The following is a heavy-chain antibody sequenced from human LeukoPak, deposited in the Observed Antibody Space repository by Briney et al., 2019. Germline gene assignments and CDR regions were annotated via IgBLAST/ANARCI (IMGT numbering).Heavy chain of an antibody. Sequence: GWSLRLSCTASGFTFSDCYMNWFRQAAGKWLDWVSSISYRTSHIYYADSVKGRFTISRDNAKNSLYLQMDSLRAEDTAVYFCGRAFPPLRTAAAGDYWGQGTLVTVSS. CDR2: ISYRTSHI. J-gene: IGHJ4*02. CDR1: GFTFSDCY. D-gene: IGHD6-13*01. V-gene: IGHV3-21*01. CDR3: GRAFPPLRTAAAGDY.